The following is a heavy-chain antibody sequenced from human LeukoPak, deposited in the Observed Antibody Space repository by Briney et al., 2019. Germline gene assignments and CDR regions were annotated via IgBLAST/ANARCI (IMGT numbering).Heavy chain of an antibody. D-gene: IGHD3-22*01. CDR3: AIMHGYYDGSGYWVQ. CDR1: GFTFGSYA. CDR2: ISPNADRT. Sequence: GGSLRLSCAASGFTFGSYAMSWVRQAPGKGREWVSFISPNADRTSKADSVEGRFTISRDNPRNTLYLQMNSLRDDDTAVYYCAIMHGYYDGSGYWVQWGQGTLVTVSS. J-gene: IGHJ4*02. V-gene: IGHV3-23*01.